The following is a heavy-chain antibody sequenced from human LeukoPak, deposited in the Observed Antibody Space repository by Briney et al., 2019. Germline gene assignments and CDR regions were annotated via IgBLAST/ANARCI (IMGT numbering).Heavy chain of an antibody. J-gene: IGHJ4*02. D-gene: IGHD6-19*01. Sequence: ASVKVSCKASGYTFTSYDINWVRQATGQGLEWMGWMNPNSGNTGYAQKFQGRVTMTRNTSMSTAYMELSSLRSEDTAVYYCARGLSIAVAGKFPVGYWGQGTLVTVSS. CDR2: MNPNSGNT. CDR1: GYTFTSYD. CDR3: ARGLSIAVAGKFPVGY. V-gene: IGHV1-8*01.